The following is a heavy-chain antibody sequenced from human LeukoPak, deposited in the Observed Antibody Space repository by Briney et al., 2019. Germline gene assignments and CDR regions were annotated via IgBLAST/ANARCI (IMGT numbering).Heavy chain of an antibody. CDR1: GFTFSGFA. D-gene: IGHD5-12*01. CDR3: AKDFRGNHYFDY. CDR2: ISWDSGAI. Sequence: TGASLILSCAASGFTFSGFAMHWVGQAPGQGLHWVSGISWDSGAIGYADSVKGRFTISRDNAKNSLYLQMNSLRPEDTALYSCAKDFRGNHYFDYWGQGTLVTVSS. J-gene: IGHJ4*02. V-gene: IGHV3-9*01.